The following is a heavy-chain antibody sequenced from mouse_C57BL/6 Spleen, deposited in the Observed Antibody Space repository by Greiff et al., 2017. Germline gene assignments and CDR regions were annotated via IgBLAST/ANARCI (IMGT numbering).Heavy chain of an antibody. CDR3: ASWGYDSSLYWYFDV. V-gene: IGHV1-69*01. D-gene: IGHD2-3*01. CDR1: GYTFTSYW. J-gene: IGHJ1*03. CDR2: TDPSDSYT. Sequence: QVQLQQPGAELVMPGASVKLSCKASGYTFTSYWMHWVKQRPGQGLEWIGETDPSDSYTNYNQKFKGKSTLTVDKSSSTAYMQLSSLTSEDSAVYYCASWGYDSSLYWYFDVWGTGTTVTVSS.